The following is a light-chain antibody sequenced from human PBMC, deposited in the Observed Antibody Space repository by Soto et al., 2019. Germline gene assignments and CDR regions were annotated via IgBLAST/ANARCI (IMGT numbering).Light chain of an antibody. CDR1: QTIANY. J-gene: IGKJ2*01. Sequence: DIQMTQSPSSLSASVGDRVTISCPPSQTIANYLNWYQHKPGNAPKLLIYAASSLQTGVPSRFSGSGSGTDFTLTINSLQPEDFATYFCHQSHSSPYTFGQGTRLEIK. CDR2: AAS. V-gene: IGKV1-39*01. CDR3: HQSHSSPYT.